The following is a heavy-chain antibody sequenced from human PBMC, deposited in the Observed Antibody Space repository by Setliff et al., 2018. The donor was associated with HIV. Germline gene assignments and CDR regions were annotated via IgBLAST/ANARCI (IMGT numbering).Heavy chain of an antibody. CDR2: IYLGETT. D-gene: IGHD6-13*01. Sequence: PSETLSLTCTVSSGYMSGHFWTWIRQTPGEGLEWIANIYLGETTNYNPTLKSRATISLDTSKRQFSLHLTSVTAANTAVYYCARRARAGSDYYYYGMDVWGQGTTGTGSS. J-gene: IGHJ6*02. V-gene: IGHV4-59*11. CDR1: SGYMSGHF. CDR3: ARRARAGSDYYYYGMDV.